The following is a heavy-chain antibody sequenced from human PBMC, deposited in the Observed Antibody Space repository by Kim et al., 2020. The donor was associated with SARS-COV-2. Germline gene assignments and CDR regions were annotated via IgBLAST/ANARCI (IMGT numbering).Heavy chain of an antibody. J-gene: IGHJ4*02. Sequence: SAQRFQGRVTITADKSTSTAYMELSSLRSEDTAVYYCARDPGVRGGYFDYWGQGTLVTVSS. V-gene: IGHV1-69*04. D-gene: IGHD3-10*01. CDR3: ARDPGVRGGYFDY.